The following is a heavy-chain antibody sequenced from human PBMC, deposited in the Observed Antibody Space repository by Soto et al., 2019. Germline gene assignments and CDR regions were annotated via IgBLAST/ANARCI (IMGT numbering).Heavy chain of an antibody. Sequence: EGSLRLSCAASGFTFSSYAMHWVRQAPVKGLEWVAVISYDGSNKYYADSGKGRFTISRDNSKNTLYLQMNSLRAEDTAVHYCARDQAYYYYYYGMDVWGQGTTVTVSS. J-gene: IGHJ6*02. CDR2: ISYDGSNK. V-gene: IGHV3-30-3*01. CDR1: GFTFSSYA. CDR3: ARDQAYYYYYYGMDV.